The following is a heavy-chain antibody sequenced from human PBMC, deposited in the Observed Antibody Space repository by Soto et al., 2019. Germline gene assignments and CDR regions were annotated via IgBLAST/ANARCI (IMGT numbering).Heavy chain of an antibody. Sequence: PPETLSLTCTVSGGSISSYYWSWIRQPPGKGLEWIGYIYYSGSTNYNPSLKSRVTISVDTSKNQFSLKLSSVTAADTAVYYCARDSGYYFDYWGQGTLVTVSS. CDR2: IYYSGST. J-gene: IGHJ4*02. D-gene: IGHD1-26*01. CDR1: GGSISSYY. CDR3: ARDSGYYFDY. V-gene: IGHV4-59*01.